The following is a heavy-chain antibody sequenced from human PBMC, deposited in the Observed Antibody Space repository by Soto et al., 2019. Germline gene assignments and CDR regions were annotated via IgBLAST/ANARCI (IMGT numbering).Heavy chain of an antibody. D-gene: IGHD3-3*01. CDR2: ISGSGGST. CDR1: GFTFSSYA. J-gene: IGHJ6*03. Sequence: GGSLRLSCAASGFTFSSYAMSWVRQAPGKGLEWVSAISGSGGSTYYADSVKGRFTISRDNSKNTLYLQMNSLRAEDTAVYYCAKGYYDFWSGTYYYYYYYMDVWGKGTTVTVSS. CDR3: AKGYYDFWSGTYYYYYYYMDV. V-gene: IGHV3-23*01.